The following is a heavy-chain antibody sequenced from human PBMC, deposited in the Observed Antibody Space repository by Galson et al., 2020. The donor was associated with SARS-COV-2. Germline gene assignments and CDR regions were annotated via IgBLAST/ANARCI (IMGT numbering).Heavy chain of an antibody. CDR3: ANDLGAGEGYNFYFGY. CDR2: IRWNSGSI. CDR1: GFTFDDYA. D-gene: IGHD5-12*01. V-gene: IGHV3-9*01. Sequence: SLKISCASSGFTFDDYAMHWVRQAPGKGLEWVSGIRWNSGSICYADSVKGRFTISRDNANNSLYLHMNSLRDEDTALYYCANDLGAGEGYNFYFGYWGQGTLVTVSS. J-gene: IGHJ4*02.